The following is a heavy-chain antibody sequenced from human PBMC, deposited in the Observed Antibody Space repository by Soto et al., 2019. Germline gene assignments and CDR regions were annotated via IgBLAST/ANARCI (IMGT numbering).Heavy chain of an antibody. J-gene: IGHJ4*02. CDR1: GGSVSSGSYY. Sequence: QVQLQESGPGLVKPSETLSLTCTVSGGSVSSGSYYWSWIRQPPGKGLEWIGYIYYSGSTNYNPSLKSRVTISVYTSKNQFSLKLSSVTAADTAVYYCAREGRWLDYWGQGTLVTVSS. D-gene: IGHD3-10*01. CDR3: AREGRWLDY. CDR2: IYYSGST. V-gene: IGHV4-61*01.